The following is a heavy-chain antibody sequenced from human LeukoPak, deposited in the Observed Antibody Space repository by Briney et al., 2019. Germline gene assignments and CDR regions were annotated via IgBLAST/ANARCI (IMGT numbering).Heavy chain of an antibody. J-gene: IGHJ3*02. CDR2: ISYDGSNT. V-gene: IGHV3-30*03. CDR1: RFTFSSND. D-gene: IGHD2-2*01. Sequence: GGSLRLSCAAYRFTFSSNDMHCDRQTQGKGLEWVAGISYDGSNTCYADSVKGRFTISRDSYKNTLYLQMNSLRAEDTAVYYCSCLDAFDIWGQGTMVTVSS. CDR3: SCLDAFDI.